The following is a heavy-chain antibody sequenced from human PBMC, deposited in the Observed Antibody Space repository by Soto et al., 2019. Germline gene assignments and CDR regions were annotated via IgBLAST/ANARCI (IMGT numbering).Heavy chain of an antibody. J-gene: IGHJ4*02. V-gene: IGHV1-2*02. Sequence: HEHLVQSGAEVKRPGASLKVSCKASGYSFTGYYIHWVRQAPGQGLEWMGWINPDSGATNYAQNLQGRVPLTSDTSISPASMDLTSLTSDDTAVYYCARGDYGTGGYPFPYVDYWGQGTLVIVSS. CDR2: INPDSGAT. CDR1: GYSFTGYY. CDR3: ARGDYGTGGYPFPYVDY. D-gene: IGHD2-8*02.